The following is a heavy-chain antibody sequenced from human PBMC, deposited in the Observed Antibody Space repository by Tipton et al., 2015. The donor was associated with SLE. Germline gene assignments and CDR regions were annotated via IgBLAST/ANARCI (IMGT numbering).Heavy chain of an antibody. D-gene: IGHD6-19*01. J-gene: IGHJ4*02. V-gene: IGHV3-7*01. CDR1: GFTFSSYW. CDR3: ARLVAVACYYFVY. Sequence: SLRLSCAASGFTFSSYWMSWVRQAPGKGLEWVANIKQDGSEKYYVDSVKGRFTISRDNAKNSLYLQMNSLRAEDTAVYYCARLVAVACYYFVYWGQGTLVTVSS. CDR2: IKQDGSEK.